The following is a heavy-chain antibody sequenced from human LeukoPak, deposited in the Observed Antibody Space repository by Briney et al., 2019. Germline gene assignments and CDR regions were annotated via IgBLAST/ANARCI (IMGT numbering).Heavy chain of an antibody. J-gene: IGHJ3*02. Sequence: GGSLRLSCAASGFTFRNYWMSWVRQAPGKGLEWVANIKQDGSEKYYVDSVKGRFTISRDNAKNSLYLQLNSLRAEDTAVYYCAREDYGIWGQGTMVTVSS. V-gene: IGHV3-7*01. D-gene: IGHD3-16*01. CDR2: IKQDGSEK. CDR1: GFTFRNYW. CDR3: AREDYGI.